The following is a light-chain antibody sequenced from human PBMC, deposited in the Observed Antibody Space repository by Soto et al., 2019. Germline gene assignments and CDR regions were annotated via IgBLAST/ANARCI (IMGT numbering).Light chain of an antibody. CDR3: QQYDSYPLS. CDR1: QGIHNY. Sequence: DVQMTQSPSSLSASVGDRVTITCRASQGIHNYVAWFQQKPGKAPRSLIYGMAHFQSEVPSRFSGSGSRTEFSLTISGLQPEDFATYYCQQYDSYPLSFGGGTKLEIK. J-gene: IGKJ4*01. CDR2: GMA. V-gene: IGKV1-16*01.